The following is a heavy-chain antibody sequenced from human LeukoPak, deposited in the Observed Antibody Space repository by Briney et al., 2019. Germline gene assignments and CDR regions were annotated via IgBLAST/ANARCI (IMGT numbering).Heavy chain of an antibody. CDR3: AKDYYGSGTIYGMDV. CDR1: GFTFSRYS. D-gene: IGHD3-10*01. CDR2: ITNSSNNI. V-gene: IGHV3-48*01. Sequence: GGSLRLSCAASGFTFSRYSMNWVRQAPGKGLEWVSYITNSSNNIYYADSVKGRFTISRDNSKNTLYLQMNSLRAEDTAVYYCAKDYYGSGTIYGMDVWGQGTTVTVSS. J-gene: IGHJ6*02.